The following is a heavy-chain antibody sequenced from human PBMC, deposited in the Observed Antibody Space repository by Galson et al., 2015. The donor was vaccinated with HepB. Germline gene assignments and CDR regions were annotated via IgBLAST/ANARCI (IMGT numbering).Heavy chain of an antibody. CDR1: GFAFINYA. V-gene: IGHV3-23*01. Sequence: SLRHSCAVSGFAFINYAMTWVRQAPGKGLEWVPISRGETFGTHYADSVEGRFTISRDNSRSTLYLQMDSLRADDTAIYYCARATYSTTGNTYGWFDPWGQGTLVTVSS. D-gene: IGHD2-21*01. CDR3: ARATYSTTGNTYGWFDP. CDR2: SRGETFGT. J-gene: IGHJ5*02.